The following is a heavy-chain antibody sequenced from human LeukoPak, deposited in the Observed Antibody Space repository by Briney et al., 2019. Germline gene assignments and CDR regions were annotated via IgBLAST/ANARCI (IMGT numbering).Heavy chain of an antibody. CDR1: GGSISSYY. J-gene: IGHJ4*02. CDR3: ARRSYRYYFDY. V-gene: IGHV4-59*01. CDR2: IYYSGST. D-gene: IGHD3-16*02. Sequence: SETLSLTCTVSGGSISSYYWSWIRQPPGKGLEWIGYIYYSGSTNYNPSLKSRVTISVDTSKNQFSLKLSSVTAADTAVYYCARRSYRYYFDYWGQGTLVTVSS.